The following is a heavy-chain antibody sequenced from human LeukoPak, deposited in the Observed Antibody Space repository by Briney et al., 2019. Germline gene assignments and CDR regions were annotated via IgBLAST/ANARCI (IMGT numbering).Heavy chain of an antibody. CDR3: ARSGITMIGADFDY. D-gene: IGHD3-22*01. CDR1: GFTFSDYY. Sequence: GGSLRLSCAASGFTFSDYYMSWIRQAPGKGLEGVSYISCSGSTIYYADSVKGRFTISRDKAKDSLYLQMHRLRAEDTALDYCARSGITMIGADFDYWGEETLVSVSS. V-gene: IGHV3-11*04. J-gene: IGHJ4*02. CDR2: ISCSGSTI.